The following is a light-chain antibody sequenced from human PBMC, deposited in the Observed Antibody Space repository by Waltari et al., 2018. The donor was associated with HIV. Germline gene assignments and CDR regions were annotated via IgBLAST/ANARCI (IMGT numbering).Light chain of an antibody. Sequence: QSALTQPASMSGSPGQSITISCTGTSSDIGGYGYVSWYQQHPGKVPKLTLYGVTERPSGISSRFSGSKSGATASLTISGLQTEDEADDYCSSYTSSRTLLFGGGTKVTVL. V-gene: IGLV2-14*03. CDR3: SSYTSSRTLL. J-gene: IGLJ2*01. CDR1: SSDIGGYGY. CDR2: GVT.